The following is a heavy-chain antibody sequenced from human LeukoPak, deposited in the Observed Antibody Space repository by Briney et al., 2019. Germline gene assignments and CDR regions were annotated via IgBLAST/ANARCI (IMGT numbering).Heavy chain of an antibody. Sequence: SETLSLTCNVSGGSMRNYYWSWIRQSAGKGLEWIGHIYSSGSPNYNPSLRSRVTMSVDMSKNQFSLKVTSVTAADTAVYYCAGGGYDAMWWFDPWGQGSLVTVSS. D-gene: IGHD5-12*01. V-gene: IGHV4-4*07. CDR3: AGGGYDAMWWFDP. CDR2: IYSSGSP. J-gene: IGHJ5*02. CDR1: GGSMRNYY.